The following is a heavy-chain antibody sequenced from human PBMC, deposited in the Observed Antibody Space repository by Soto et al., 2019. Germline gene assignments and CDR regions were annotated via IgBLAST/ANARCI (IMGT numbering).Heavy chain of an antibody. V-gene: IGHV4-61*01. J-gene: IGHJ4*02. CDR2: IYYSGST. D-gene: IGHD2-15*01. CDR3: ARALTRLLRTEYYFDY. Sequence: KASETLSLTCTVSGGSVSSGSYYWSWIRQPPGKGLEWIGYIYYSGSTNYNPSLKSRVTISVDTSKNQFSLKLSSVTAADTAVYYCARALTRLLRTEYYFDYWGQGTLVTVSS. CDR1: GGSVSSGSYY.